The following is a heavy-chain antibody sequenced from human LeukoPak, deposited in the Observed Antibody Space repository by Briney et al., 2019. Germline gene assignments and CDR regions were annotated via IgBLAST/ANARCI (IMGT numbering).Heavy chain of an antibody. CDR2: IYYSGST. CDR3: ARHRGYGMDV. CDR1: GGSISSYY. Sequence: SETLSLTCTVSGGSISSYYWSWIRQPPGKGLEWIGYIYYSGSTNYNPSLKSRVTISVDTSKNQFSLKLSSVTAADTAVYYCARHRGYGMDVWGQGTTVTVSS. V-gene: IGHV4-59*01. D-gene: IGHD1-14*01. J-gene: IGHJ6*02.